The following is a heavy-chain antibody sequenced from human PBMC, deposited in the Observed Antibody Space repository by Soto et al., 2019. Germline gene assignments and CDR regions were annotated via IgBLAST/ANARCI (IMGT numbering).Heavy chain of an antibody. Sequence: PSETLSLTCTVSGGSISSYYCSWIRQPPGKGLEWIGYIYYSGSTNYNPSLKSRVTISVDTSKNQFSLKLSSVTAADTAVYYCARGQVQFQQDYYYGMDVWGQGTTVTVSS. CDR2: IYYSGST. J-gene: IGHJ6*02. D-gene: IGHD6-19*01. CDR1: GGSISSYY. CDR3: ARGQVQFQQDYYYGMDV. V-gene: IGHV4-59*01.